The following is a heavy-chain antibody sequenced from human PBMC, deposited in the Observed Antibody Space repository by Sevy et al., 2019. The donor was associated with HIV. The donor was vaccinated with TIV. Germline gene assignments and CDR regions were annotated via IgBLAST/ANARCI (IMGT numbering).Heavy chain of an antibody. CDR2: ISSAGSNK. CDR1: GLTFSSHA. Sequence: GGSLRLSCAASGLTFSSHAMHWVRQAPGKGLEWVAVISSAGSNKYYADSVKGRFTISRDNPKNTLYLQMNSLRPEDTAVYYCTRDAGYSIAWSPSDYGGQGTLVTVSS. CDR3: TRDAGYSIAWSPSDY. J-gene: IGHJ4*02. D-gene: IGHD6-19*01. V-gene: IGHV3-30-3*01.